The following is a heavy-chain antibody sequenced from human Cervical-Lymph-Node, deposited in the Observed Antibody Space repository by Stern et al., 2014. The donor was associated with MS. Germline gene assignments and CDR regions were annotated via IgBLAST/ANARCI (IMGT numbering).Heavy chain of an antibody. CDR1: GFTFSDYY. D-gene: IGHD1-26*01. CDR2: ISSRRRTI. J-gene: IGHJ4*02. V-gene: IGHV3-11*01. CDR3: ARVGWELPYFDY. Sequence: VQLLESGGGLVKPGGSLRLSCAASGFTFSDYYLSWIRQAPGKGLERVSYISSRRRTIYYPASSKGRFTISRDNAKNSLYLQMNSLRAEDTAVYYCARVGWELPYFDYWGQGTLVTVSS.